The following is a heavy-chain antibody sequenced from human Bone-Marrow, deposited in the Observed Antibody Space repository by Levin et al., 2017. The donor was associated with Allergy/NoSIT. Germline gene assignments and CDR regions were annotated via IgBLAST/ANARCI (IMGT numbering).Heavy chain of an antibody. CDR2: ITSTSKYI. CDR1: DFPFSTYG. J-gene: IGHJ6*02. CDR3: ARAAGAAGRGGFDV. D-gene: IGHD6-13*01. V-gene: IGHV3-21*01. Sequence: AGGSLRLSCATSDFPFSTYGMAWVRQAPGKGLEWVASITSTSKYIHYADSVKDRFTISRDNANNSLSLQMNRLRGEDTAVYYCARAAGAAGRGGFDVWGQGTTVTVSS.